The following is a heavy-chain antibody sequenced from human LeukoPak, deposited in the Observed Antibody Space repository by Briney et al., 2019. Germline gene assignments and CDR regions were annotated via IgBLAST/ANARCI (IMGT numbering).Heavy chain of an antibody. D-gene: IGHD2-2*02. J-gene: IGHJ5*02. V-gene: IGHV4-39*01. CDR3: ARLIVVVPAAIYWFDP. Sequence: SETLSLTCTVSGGSISSSSYYWGWIRQPPGKGLEWTGSIYYSGSTYYNPSLKRRVTISVDTSKNQFSLKLSSVTAADTAVYYCARLIVVVPAAIYWFDPWGQGTLVTVSS. CDR2: IYYSGST. CDR1: GGSISSSSYY.